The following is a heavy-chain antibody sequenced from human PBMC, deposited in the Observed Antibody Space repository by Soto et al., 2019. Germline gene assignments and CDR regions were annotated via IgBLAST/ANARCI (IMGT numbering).Heavy chain of an antibody. CDR3: ARVVREYVWGNNYYYGMDV. CDR1: GYTFTSYY. J-gene: IGHJ6*02. D-gene: IGHD3-16*01. Sequence: QVQLVQSGAEVKKPGASVKVSCKASGYTFTSYYMHWVRQAPGQGLEWMGIINPSGGSTSYAQKCQGRVTMTRDTSTSTVYMELSSLRSEDTAVYYCARVVREYVWGNNYYYGMDVWGQGTTVTVSS. V-gene: IGHV1-46*03. CDR2: INPSGGST.